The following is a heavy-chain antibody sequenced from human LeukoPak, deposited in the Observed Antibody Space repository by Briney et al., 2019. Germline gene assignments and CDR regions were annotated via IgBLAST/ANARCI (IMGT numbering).Heavy chain of an antibody. Sequence: PGGSLRLSCAASGFTVSSNYMSWVRQAPGKGLEWVSVIYSGGSTYYADSLQGRFTISRDNSKNTLYLQMNSLRAEDTAVYYCARDSDSSGYSPFDIWGQGTMVTVSS. CDR2: IYSGGST. CDR3: ARDSDSSGYSPFDI. V-gene: IGHV3-53*01. CDR1: GFTVSSNY. D-gene: IGHD3-22*01. J-gene: IGHJ3*02.